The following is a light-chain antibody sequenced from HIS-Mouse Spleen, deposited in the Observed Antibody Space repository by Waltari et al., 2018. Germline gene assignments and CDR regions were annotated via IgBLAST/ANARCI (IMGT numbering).Light chain of an antibody. Sequence: QSALTQPPSASGSPGQSVTISCTGTSSDVGGYNYVSWYQQHPGKAPNRMIYEVSKRPSGVPDRFSGSKSGNTASLTVSGLQAEDEADYYCSSYAGSNNYVVFGGGTKLTVL. V-gene: IGLV2-8*01. CDR2: EVS. J-gene: IGLJ2*01. CDR3: SSYAGSNNYVV. CDR1: SSDVGGYNY.